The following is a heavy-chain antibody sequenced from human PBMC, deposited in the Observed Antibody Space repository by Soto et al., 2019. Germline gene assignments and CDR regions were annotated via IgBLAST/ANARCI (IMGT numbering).Heavy chain of an antibody. J-gene: IGHJ6*02. CDR1: GGSISSGGDY. D-gene: IGHD5-12*01. CDR3: ARGPGYEAYYYYGMDV. Sequence: SETLSLTWTVSGGSISSGGDYWSWIRQHPGKGLEWIGYIYYSGSTYYNPSLKSRVTISVDTSKNQFSLKLSSVTAADTAVYYCARGPGYEAYYYYGMDVWGQGTTVTVSS. V-gene: IGHV4-31*02. CDR2: IYYSGST.